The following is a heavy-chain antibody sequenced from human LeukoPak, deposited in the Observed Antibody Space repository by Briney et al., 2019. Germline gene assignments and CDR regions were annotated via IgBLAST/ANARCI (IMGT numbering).Heavy chain of an antibody. Sequence: SQTLSLTCAISGDSVSSDSSAWNWFRQSPSRGLEWLGRTYYSSKWYNDYAVSVKSRITINPDTSKNQFSLQLNSVIPEDTAVYYCARGRYYRYTGYFDYWGQGTPVTVSS. V-gene: IGHV6-1*01. CDR2: TYYSSKWYN. CDR1: GDSVSSDSSA. D-gene: IGHD3-16*02. J-gene: IGHJ4*02. CDR3: ARGRYYRYTGYFDY.